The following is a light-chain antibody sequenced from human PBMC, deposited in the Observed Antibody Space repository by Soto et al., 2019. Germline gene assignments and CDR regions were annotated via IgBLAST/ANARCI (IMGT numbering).Light chain of an antibody. CDR1: SSNIRAGYD. J-gene: IGLJ1*01. V-gene: IGLV1-40*01. Sequence: QSALTQPPSVSGAPGQRVTISCTGSSSNIRAGYDVHWYQQLPGTAPKLLIYGNSNRPSGVPDRFSGSKSGTSASLAITGLQAEDEADYYCQSYDSSLSAYYVFGTGTKVTVL. CDR2: GNS. CDR3: QSYDSSLSAYYV.